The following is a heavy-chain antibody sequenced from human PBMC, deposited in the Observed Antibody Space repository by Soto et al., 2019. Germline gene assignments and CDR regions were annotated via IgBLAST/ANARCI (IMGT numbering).Heavy chain of an antibody. Sequence: PGGSLRLSCAASGFPFSNFGMQWVRQAPGKGLEWVATIFYDGTQTFYSDSVKGRLTISRDNSESTLYLQMNHLRAEDTAMYYCAKAGVPYGDLPLDYWGQGTLVTVSS. J-gene: IGHJ4*02. CDR2: IFYDGTQT. CDR3: AKAGVPYGDLPLDY. CDR1: GFPFSNFG. D-gene: IGHD4-17*01. V-gene: IGHV3-33*03.